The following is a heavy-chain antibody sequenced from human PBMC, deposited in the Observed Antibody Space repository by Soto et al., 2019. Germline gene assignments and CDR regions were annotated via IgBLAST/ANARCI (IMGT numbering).Heavy chain of an antibody. D-gene: IGHD1-26*01. J-gene: IGHJ6*02. V-gene: IGHV3-15*01. CDR3: SADLGISGLDF. CDR2: IKSKTDGGTA. CDR1: RFSFTNAW. Sequence: EVQLVESGGGFVQPGGSLRLSCVASRFSFTNAWMSWVRQAPGKGPEWVGRIKSKTDGGTADYAAPVKGRFTTSREDQQTTLYLPIASLKTEDTAIYHCSADLGISGLDFWGQGTTVTVSS.